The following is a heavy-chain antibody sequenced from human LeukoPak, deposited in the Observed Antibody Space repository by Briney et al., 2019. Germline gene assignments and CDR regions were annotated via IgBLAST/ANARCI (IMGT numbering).Heavy chain of an antibody. CDR2: IYRGGST. D-gene: IGHD1-26*01. Sequence: GGSLRLSCAASGFTFSSNYMSWVRQAPGKGLEWASVIYRGGSTYYSDSVKGRFTISRDNSKNTLYLQMNSLRAEDTAVYYCARDLAAVGATGFDYWGQGTLVTVSS. V-gene: IGHV3-53*01. J-gene: IGHJ4*02. CDR1: GFTFSSNY. CDR3: ARDLAAVGATGFDY.